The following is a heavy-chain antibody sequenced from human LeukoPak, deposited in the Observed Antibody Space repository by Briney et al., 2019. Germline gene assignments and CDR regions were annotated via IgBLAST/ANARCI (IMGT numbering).Heavy chain of an antibody. V-gene: IGHV1-8*01. D-gene: IGHD1-26*01. CDR3: ARRESYTLFLQH. J-gene: IGHJ1*01. CDR1: GGTFSSYG. Sequence: ASVKVSCKASGGTFSSYGISWVRQASGQGLEWMGWMNPNSGNTGYAQKFRGRVTITRNTSISTAYMELSSLRSEDTAVYYCARRESYTLFLQHWGQGTLVTVSS. CDR2: MNPNSGNT.